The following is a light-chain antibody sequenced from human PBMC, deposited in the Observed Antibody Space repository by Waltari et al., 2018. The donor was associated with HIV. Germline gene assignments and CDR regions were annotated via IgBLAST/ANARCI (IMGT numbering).Light chain of an antibody. J-gene: IGLJ2*01. CDR3: SSYAGSNNYVV. CDR2: EVT. CDR1: SSDVGGYNS. V-gene: IGLV2-8*01. Sequence: QPALTPPPSAPGSPGQPVTIACTGTSSDVGGYNSVPWYQQYPGKAPKLMIYEVTKRPSGVPDRFSGSKSGNTASLTVSGLQAEDEADYYCSSYAGSNNYVVFGGGTRLTVL.